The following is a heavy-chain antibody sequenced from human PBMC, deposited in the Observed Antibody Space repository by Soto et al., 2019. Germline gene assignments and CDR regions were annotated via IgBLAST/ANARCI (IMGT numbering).Heavy chain of an antibody. D-gene: IGHD6-13*01. V-gene: IGHV1-69*13. CDR2: IIPIFGTA. Sequence: SVKVSCKASGDTFTSYAISWVRQAPGQGLEWMGWIIPIFGTANYAQKFRGRVTITADESTSTAYMELSSLRSEDTAVYYCARAAGAGYYYYGMDVWGQGTTVTVSS. J-gene: IGHJ6*02. CDR1: GDTFTSYA. CDR3: ARAAGAGYYYYGMDV.